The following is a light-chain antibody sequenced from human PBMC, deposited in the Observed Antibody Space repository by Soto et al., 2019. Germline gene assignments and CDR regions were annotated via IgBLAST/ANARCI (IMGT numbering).Light chain of an antibody. CDR1: QGIRSD. Sequence: DIQMTXXXXPLSASVGDRVTITCRASQGIRSDLGWYQQKPGKAPKRLIYAASSLQSGVPSRFSGSGSGTEFTLTISSLQPEDFATCYCLQHNSYPRTFGQGTKVDIK. CDR2: AAS. V-gene: IGKV1-17*01. J-gene: IGKJ1*01. CDR3: LQHNSYPRT.